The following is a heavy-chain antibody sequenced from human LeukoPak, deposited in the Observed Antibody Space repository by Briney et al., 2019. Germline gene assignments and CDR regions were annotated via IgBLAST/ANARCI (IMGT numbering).Heavy chain of an antibody. CDR3: ARGRAAAGDDAFDI. V-gene: IGHV1-8*01. CDR1: GYTFTSYD. CDR2: MNPNSGNT. J-gene: IGHJ3*02. Sequence: ASVKVSCKASGYTFTSYDINWVRQATGQGPEWMGWMNPNSGNTGYAQKFQGRVTMTRNTSISTAYMELSSLRSEDTAVYYCARGRAAAGDDAFDIWGQGTMVTVSS. D-gene: IGHD6-13*01.